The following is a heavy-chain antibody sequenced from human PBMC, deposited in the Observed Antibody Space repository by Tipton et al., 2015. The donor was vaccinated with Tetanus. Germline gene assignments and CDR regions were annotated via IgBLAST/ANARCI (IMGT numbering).Heavy chain of an antibody. CDR2: IYYSGGT. J-gene: IGHJ1*01. Sequence: TLSLTCTVSGSSITSTTHYWGWIRQAPGKGLEWIGIIYYSGGTYYNASLRSRVTISVDTSKNQFSLQLRSVTAADTAVYYCARQDTLNYYYVGYFHDWGQGTLVTVSS. V-gene: IGHV4-39*01. CDR1: GSSITSTTHY. D-gene: IGHD3-22*01. CDR3: ARQDTLNYYYVGYFHD.